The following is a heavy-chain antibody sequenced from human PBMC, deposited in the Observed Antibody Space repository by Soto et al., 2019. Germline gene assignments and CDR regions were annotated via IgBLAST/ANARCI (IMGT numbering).Heavy chain of an antibody. D-gene: IGHD1-26*01. Sequence: PSETLSLTCAVSGGSISSSNWWSWVRQPPGKGLEWIGEIYHSGSTNYNPSLKSRVTISVDKSKNQFSLKLSSVTAADTAVYYCARSPRWELRLGDFDYWGQGTLVTVSS. J-gene: IGHJ4*02. CDR3: ARSPRWELRLGDFDY. V-gene: IGHV4-4*02. CDR1: GGSISSSNW. CDR2: IYHSGST.